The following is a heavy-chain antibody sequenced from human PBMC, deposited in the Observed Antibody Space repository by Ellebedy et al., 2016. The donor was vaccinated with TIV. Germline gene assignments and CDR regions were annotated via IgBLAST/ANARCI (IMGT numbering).Heavy chain of an antibody. CDR2: IRSDGSNK. D-gene: IGHD3-16*01. CDR3: VKGAYPVPTVMAV. Sequence: PGGSLRLSCAASGFTSSGMHWVRQAPGKGLEWVAFIRSDGSNKYYAESVKGRFTISRDYSENTLDLQMDSLRVEDTALYYCVKGAYPVPTVMAVWGQGTMVIVSS. CDR1: GFTSSG. V-gene: IGHV3-30*02. J-gene: IGHJ6*02.